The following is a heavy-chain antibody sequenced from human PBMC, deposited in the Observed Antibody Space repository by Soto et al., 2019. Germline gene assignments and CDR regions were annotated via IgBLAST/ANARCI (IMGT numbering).Heavy chain of an antibody. Sequence: GGSLILSCAASGFTFDDYAMHWVRQAPGKGLEWVSGISCNSGSIGYADSVKGRFTISRDNAKNSLYLQMNSLRAEDTALYYCAKDRGSGSYGQRAFDIWGQGTMVTVS. J-gene: IGHJ3*02. V-gene: IGHV3-9*01. D-gene: IGHD1-26*01. CDR1: GFTFDDYA. CDR3: AKDRGSGSYGQRAFDI. CDR2: ISCNSGSI.